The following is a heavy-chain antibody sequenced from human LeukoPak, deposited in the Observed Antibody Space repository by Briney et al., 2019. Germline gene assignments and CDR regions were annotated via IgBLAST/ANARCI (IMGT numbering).Heavy chain of an antibody. V-gene: IGHV4-59*01. J-gene: IGHJ5*02. CDR1: GGXISNYY. CDR3: ARTIKSGNYYRFDP. Sequence: SETLSLTCTVSGGXISNYYWSWIRQPPGEGLEWIGFISYAGSTNYNPSLKSRVTVSVDTSKNQFSLKVTSVTAADTAVYYCARTIKSGNYYRFDPWGQGTLVTVSS. D-gene: IGHD1-26*01. CDR2: ISYAGST.